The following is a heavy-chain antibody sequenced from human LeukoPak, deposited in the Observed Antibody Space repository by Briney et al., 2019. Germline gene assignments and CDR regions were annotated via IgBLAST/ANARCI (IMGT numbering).Heavy chain of an antibody. CDR1: GLTVSSYY. J-gene: IGHJ4*02. D-gene: IGHD6-13*01. V-gene: IGHV3-53*01. CDR2: ISRGGST. Sequence: PGGSLRLSCAASGLTVSSYYMSWVRQAPGKGLEWVSLISRGGSTDYADSVKGRFTISRDNSKNTLYLQMNNLRAEDTAFYYCARYSTTWYYDYWGQGTLVTVSS. CDR3: ARYSTTWYYDY.